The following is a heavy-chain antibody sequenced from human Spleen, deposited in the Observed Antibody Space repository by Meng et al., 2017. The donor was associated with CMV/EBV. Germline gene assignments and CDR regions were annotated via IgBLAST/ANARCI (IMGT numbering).Heavy chain of an antibody. CDR3: AKDVGSGYNWNYGFDP. V-gene: IGHV3-43D*03. CDR1: GFTCDDYA. D-gene: IGHD1-7*01. CDR2: ISWDGGST. J-gene: IGHJ5*02. Sequence: SGFTCDDYAMHWVRQAPGKGLEWVSLISWDGGSTYYADSVKGRFTISRDNSKNSLYLQMNSLRAEDTALYYCAKDVGSGYNWNYGFDPWGQGTLVTVSS.